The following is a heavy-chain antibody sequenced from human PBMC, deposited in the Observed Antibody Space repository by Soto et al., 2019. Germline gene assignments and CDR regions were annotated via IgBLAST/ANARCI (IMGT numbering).Heavy chain of an antibody. J-gene: IGHJ5*02. CDR3: AIRRKDCFDT. D-gene: IGHD2-21*01. CDR2: IHYSGSI. CDR1: GGSVNTGPYY. V-gene: IGHV4-39*01. Sequence: QLQLQESGPGLVEPSETLSLSCTVSGGSVNTGPYYWGWIRQPPGKGLEWIGSIHYSGSIFYNPPLRSRVTISLDTSNNHLSLTLSSVTAADTAVYYCAIRRKDCFDTWGEGTLGNVSS.